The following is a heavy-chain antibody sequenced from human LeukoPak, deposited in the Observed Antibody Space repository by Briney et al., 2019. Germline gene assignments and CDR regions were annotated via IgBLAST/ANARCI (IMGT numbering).Heavy chain of an antibody. D-gene: IGHD2-21*02. Sequence: GGSLRLSCAASGFTFSSYAMHWVRQAPGKGLEWVAVISYDGSNKYYADSVKGRFTISRDNSKNTLYLQMNSLRAEDTAVYYCAREGNCGGDCYSGGFDYWGQGTLVTVSS. V-gene: IGHV3-30*04. CDR1: GFTFSSYA. CDR3: AREGNCGGDCYSGGFDY. J-gene: IGHJ4*02. CDR2: ISYDGSNK.